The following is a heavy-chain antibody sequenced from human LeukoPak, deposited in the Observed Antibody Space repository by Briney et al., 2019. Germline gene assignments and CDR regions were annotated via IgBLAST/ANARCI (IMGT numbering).Heavy chain of an antibody. CDR2: IYYSGST. V-gene: IGHV4-31*03. D-gene: IGHD1-1*01. Sequence: SETLSLTCTVSGGSISSGGYYWSWIRQHPGKGLDWIGYIYYSGSTYYNPSLKSRVTISVDTTKNQFSLKLSSVTAADTAVYYCARVPDVGTTARDGWFYPWGQGTLVTVSS. CDR1: GGSISSGGYY. J-gene: IGHJ5*02. CDR3: ARVPDVGTTARDGWFYP.